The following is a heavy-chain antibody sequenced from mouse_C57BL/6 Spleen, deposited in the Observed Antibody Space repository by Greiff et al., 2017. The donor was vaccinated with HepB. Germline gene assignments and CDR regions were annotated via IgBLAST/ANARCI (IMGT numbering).Heavy chain of an antibody. Sequence: QVQLKQPGAELVKPGASVKLSCKASGYTFTSYWMHWVKQRPGQGLEWIGMIHPNSGSTNYNEKFKSKATLTVDKSSSTAYMQLSSLTSEDSAVYYCARSLYDYDGFAYWGQGTLVTVSA. CDR1: GYTFTSYW. CDR2: IHPNSGST. V-gene: IGHV1-64*01. D-gene: IGHD2-4*01. CDR3: ARSLYDYDGFAY. J-gene: IGHJ3*01.